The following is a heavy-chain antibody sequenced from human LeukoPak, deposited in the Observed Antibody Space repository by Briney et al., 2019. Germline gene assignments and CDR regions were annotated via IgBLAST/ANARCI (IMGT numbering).Heavy chain of an antibody. V-gene: IGHV4-38-2*01. CDR2: IYHSGST. Sequence: SETLSLTCAVSGYSISSGYYWGWIRQPPGKGLEWIGSIYHSGSTYYNPSLKSRVTISVDTSKNQFPLKLSSVTAADTAVYYCARSLAAADNWFDPRGQGTLVTVSS. D-gene: IGHD6-13*01. J-gene: IGHJ5*02. CDR1: GYSISSGYY. CDR3: ARSLAAADNWFDP.